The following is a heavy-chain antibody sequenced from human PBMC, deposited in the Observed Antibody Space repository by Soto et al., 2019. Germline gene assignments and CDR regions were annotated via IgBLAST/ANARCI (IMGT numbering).Heavy chain of an antibody. CDR3: ARKVVTASSPIYYFDY. J-gene: IGHJ4*02. Sequence: SETLSLTCTVSGGSISSSIYYGGWIRQPPGKGLEWIGSIFYSGSTYYNPSLKSRVTISVDTSKNQFSLKLYSVTAADTAMYYCARKVVTASSPIYYFDYWGQG. CDR1: GGSISSSIYY. CDR2: IFYSGST. V-gene: IGHV4-39*01. D-gene: IGHD2-21*02.